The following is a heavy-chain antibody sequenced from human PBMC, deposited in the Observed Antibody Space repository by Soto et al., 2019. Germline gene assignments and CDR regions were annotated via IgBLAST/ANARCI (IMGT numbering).Heavy chain of an antibody. J-gene: IGHJ6*02. V-gene: IGHV3-43D*04. CDR3: AKDFYYYYYGMDV. CDR1: GFTFGDYA. CDR2: ISWDGGST. Sequence: EVQLVESGGVLVQPGGSLRLSCAASGFTFGDYAMHWVRQAPGKGLEWVSLISWDGGSTYYADSVKGRFTIYRDNSKNCLYLQMNSLRAEDTALYYCAKDFYYYYYGMDVWGQGTTVTVSS.